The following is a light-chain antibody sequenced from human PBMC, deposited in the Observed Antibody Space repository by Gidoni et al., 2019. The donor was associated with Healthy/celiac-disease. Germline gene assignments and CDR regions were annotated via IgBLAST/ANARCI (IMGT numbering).Light chain of an antibody. Sequence: DIQLTQSPSFLSASVGDRVTITCRASQGISSYLAWYQQKPGKAPKLLIYAASTLQSGVPSRFSGSGSGTEFTLTISSLQPEDCATYYCQQLNSYPPAFGGXTKVEIK. CDR2: AAS. J-gene: IGKJ4*01. CDR1: QGISSY. V-gene: IGKV1-9*01. CDR3: QQLNSYPPA.